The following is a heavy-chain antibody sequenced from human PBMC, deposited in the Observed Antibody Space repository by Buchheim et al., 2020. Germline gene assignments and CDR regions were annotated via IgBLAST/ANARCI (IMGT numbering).Heavy chain of an antibody. V-gene: IGHV3-7*01. D-gene: IGHD6-19*01. J-gene: IGHJ4*02. CDR3: ARDGYSSGWDEVIDY. Sequence: EVQLVESGGGLVQPGGSLRLSCAASGFTFSSYWMSWVRQAPGKGLEWVANINKDGSTKYYVDSVKGRFTISRDNAKNSLYLQMNSLRDADTDVYYCARDGYSSGWDEVIDYWGQGTL. CDR2: INKDGSTK. CDR1: GFTFSSYW.